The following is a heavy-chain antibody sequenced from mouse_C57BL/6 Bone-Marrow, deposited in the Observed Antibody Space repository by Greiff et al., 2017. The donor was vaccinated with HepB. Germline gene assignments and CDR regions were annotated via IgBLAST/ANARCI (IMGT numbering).Heavy chain of an antibody. CDR1: GYTFTSYW. D-gene: IGHD2-1*01. CDR2: IHPNSGST. J-gene: IGHJ4*01. V-gene: IGHV1-64*01. CDR3: AVIYYGMCYAMDY. Sequence: QVQLQQPGAELVKPGASVKLSCKASGYTFTSYWMHWVKQRPGQGLEWIGMIHPNSGSTNYNEKFKSKATLTVDKSSSTAYMQLSSLTSEDSAVYYWAVIYYGMCYAMDYWGQGTSVTVAS.